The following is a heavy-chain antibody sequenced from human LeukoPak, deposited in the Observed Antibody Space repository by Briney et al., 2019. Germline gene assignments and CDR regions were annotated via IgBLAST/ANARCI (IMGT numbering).Heavy chain of an antibody. Sequence: PSGTLSLTCAVSGYSISSGYYWGWIWQPPGKGLEWIESIYYSGSTYYNPSLKSRVTISVDTSKNQFSLRLSSVTAADTAVYYCARGGVGAGYDAFDIWGQGTVVTVSS. V-gene: IGHV4-38-2*01. CDR2: IYYSGST. CDR1: GYSISSGYY. J-gene: IGHJ3*02. CDR3: ARGGVGAGYDAFDI. D-gene: IGHD1-26*01.